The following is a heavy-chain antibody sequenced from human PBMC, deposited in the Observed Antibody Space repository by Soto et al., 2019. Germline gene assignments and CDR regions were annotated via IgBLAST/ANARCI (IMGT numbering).Heavy chain of an antibody. D-gene: IGHD1-1*01. CDR2: ISAHNGNT. J-gene: IGHJ4*02. CDR3: ARGRYGDY. CDR1: GYTFTTYG. Sequence: QVHLVQSGAEVKKAGASVKVSCKGSGYTFTTYGITWVRQAPGQGLEWMGWISAHNGNTNYAQKLQGRVTVTRDTSTSTAYMELRSLRSDDSAVYYCARGRYGDYWGQGALVTVSS. V-gene: IGHV1-18*01.